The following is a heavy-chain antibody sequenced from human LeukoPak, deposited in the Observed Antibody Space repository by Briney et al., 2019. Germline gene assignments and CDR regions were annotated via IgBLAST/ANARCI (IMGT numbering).Heavy chain of an antibody. CDR3: ARVAPTAYYYDRPWYFDL. D-gene: IGHD3-22*01. CDR2: IYYSGST. CDR1: GGSISGYY. V-gene: IGHV4-59*01. J-gene: IGHJ2*01. Sequence: PSETLSLTCTVSGGSISGYYWSWIRQPPGKGLEWIGYIYYSGSTNYNPSLKSRVTISVDTSKNQFSLKLSSVTAADTAVYYCARVAPTAYYYDRPWYFDLWGRGTLVTVSS.